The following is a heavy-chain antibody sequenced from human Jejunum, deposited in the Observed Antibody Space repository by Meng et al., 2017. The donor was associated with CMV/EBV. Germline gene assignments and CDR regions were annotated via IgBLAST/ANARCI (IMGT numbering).Heavy chain of an antibody. D-gene: IGHD6-6*01. CDR3: VDYSSSYGWFDP. CDR2: GST. Sequence: TCTVSGGSISSNDYYWSWIRQPPGKGLEWIGSGSTYYNPSLKSRVTISVDTSKNQFSLMLTSVTAADTAVYYCVDYSSSYGWFDPWGQGTLVTVSS. J-gene: IGHJ5*02. CDR1: GGSISSNDYY. V-gene: IGHV4-39*01.